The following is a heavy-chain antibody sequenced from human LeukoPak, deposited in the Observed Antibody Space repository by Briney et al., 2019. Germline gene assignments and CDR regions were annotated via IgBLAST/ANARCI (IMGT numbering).Heavy chain of an antibody. V-gene: IGHV4-34*01. CDR3: ARGSSRGFAVVIIRLYFDY. CDR1: GGSFSGYY. Sequence: PSETLSLTCAVYGGSFSGYYWSWIRQPPGKGLEWIGEINHSGSTNYNPSLKSRVTISVDTSKNQFSLTLSSVTAADTAVYYCARGSSRGFAVVIIRLYFDYWGQGTLVTVSS. J-gene: IGHJ4*02. CDR2: INHSGST. D-gene: IGHD3-3*01.